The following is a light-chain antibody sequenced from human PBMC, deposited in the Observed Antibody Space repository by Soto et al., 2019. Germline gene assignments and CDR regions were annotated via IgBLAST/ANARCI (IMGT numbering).Light chain of an antibody. J-gene: IGLJ2*01. Sequence: QSALTQPASVSGSPGQSITISCTGTSSDVGGYNYVSWYQQHPGKAPELIIYEVSNRPSGVSNRFSGSKSGNTASLTISGLQAEDEADYYCSSYTSSSTRVFGGGTQLTVL. CDR1: SSDVGGYNY. V-gene: IGLV2-14*01. CDR2: EVS. CDR3: SSYTSSSTRV.